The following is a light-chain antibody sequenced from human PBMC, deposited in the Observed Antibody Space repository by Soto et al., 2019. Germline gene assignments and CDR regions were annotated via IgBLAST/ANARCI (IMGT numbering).Light chain of an antibody. CDR2: KAS. V-gene: IGKV1-5*03. Sequence: DIQMTQTPSTLSASVGDIVTMTCRASQSISSWLAWYQQKQGKAPKLLIYKASSLESGVPSRFSGSGSGTEFTLTISSLQPDDFATYYCQQYNSYRTFGQGTKVDIK. J-gene: IGKJ1*01. CDR3: QQYNSYRT. CDR1: QSISSW.